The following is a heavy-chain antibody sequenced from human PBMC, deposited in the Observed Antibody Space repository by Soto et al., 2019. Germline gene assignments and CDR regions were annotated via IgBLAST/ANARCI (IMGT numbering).Heavy chain of an antibody. CDR1: GYTFTSYC. Sequence: ASVKVSCKASGYTFTSYCISWVRQAPGQGLEWMGWISAYNGNTNYAQKLQGRVTMTTDTSTSTAYMELRSLRSDDTAVYYCARDHANIAAAGTGNWFDPWGQGTLVTVSS. CDR3: ARDHANIAAAGTGNWFDP. J-gene: IGHJ5*02. D-gene: IGHD6-13*01. V-gene: IGHV1-18*04. CDR2: ISAYNGNT.